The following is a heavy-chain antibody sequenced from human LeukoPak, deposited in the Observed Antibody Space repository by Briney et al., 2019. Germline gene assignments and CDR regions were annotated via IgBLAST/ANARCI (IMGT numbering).Heavy chain of an antibody. Sequence: ASVKVSSTASGYTFTGYYMHWVRQAPGQGLEWMGWINPNSGGTNYAQKFQGRVTMTRDTSISTAYMELSRLRSDDTAVYYCASNLVGAYEYFQHWGQGTLVTVSS. D-gene: IGHD1-26*01. J-gene: IGHJ1*01. V-gene: IGHV1-2*02. CDR3: ASNLVGAYEYFQH. CDR1: GYTFTGYY. CDR2: INPNSGGT.